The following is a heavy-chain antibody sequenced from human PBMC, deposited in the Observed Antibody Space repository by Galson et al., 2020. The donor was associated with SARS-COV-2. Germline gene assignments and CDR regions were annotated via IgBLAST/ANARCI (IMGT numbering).Heavy chain of an antibody. J-gene: IGHJ4*02. V-gene: IGHV4-4*03. CDR2: IFHTGTP. CDR1: GDSISSYTW. Sequence: HPQTLSLTCAVSGDSISSYTWWHWVRQPPGQGLEWIGEIFHTGTPYYNPSLRSRVTISVDKSNNQFSLKLTSVTAADTAVYYCAREGPTPALAYWSQGTLVTVAS. CDR3: AREGPTPALAY. D-gene: IGHD2-15*01.